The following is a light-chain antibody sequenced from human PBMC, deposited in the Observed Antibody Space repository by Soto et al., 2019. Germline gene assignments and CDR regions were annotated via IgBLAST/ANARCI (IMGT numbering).Light chain of an antibody. CDR2: EVS. CDR3: SSYAGNNNDV. J-gene: IGLJ1*01. V-gene: IGLV2-8*01. CDR1: SSDVGDYNY. Sequence: QSALTQSPSASGSPGQSVTISCTGTSSDVGDYNYVSWYQQHPGKAPKLMIYEVSKRPSGVPDRFSGSKSGNTASLTVSGLQAEDEADYYCSSYAGNNNDVFGTGTKLTVL.